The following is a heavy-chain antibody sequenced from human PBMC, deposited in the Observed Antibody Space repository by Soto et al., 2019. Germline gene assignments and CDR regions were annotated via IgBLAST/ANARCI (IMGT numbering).Heavy chain of an antibody. V-gene: IGHV3-30*18. D-gene: IGHD1-26*01. Sequence: VGSVRLSCTGSGFTFGNYGMHWVRQAPGKGLEWVASTSYDGNNKYYADSLKGRFTISRDNSKKMVYLQMTSLGPEDTAVYYCAKGGGSARDFDYWGQGALVTVSS. CDR1: GFTFGNYG. CDR2: TSYDGNNK. CDR3: AKGGGSARDFDY. J-gene: IGHJ4*02.